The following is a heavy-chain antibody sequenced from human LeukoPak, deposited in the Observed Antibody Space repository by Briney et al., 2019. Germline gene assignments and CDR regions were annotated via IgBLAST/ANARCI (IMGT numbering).Heavy chain of an antibody. J-gene: IGHJ6*02. CDR1: GYTFTSYA. Sequence: ASVKVSCKASGYTFTSYAMHWVRQAPGQRLEWMGWINAGNGNTKYSQKFQGRVTITRDTSASTAYMELSSLRSEDTAVYYCARRLYCSSTSCYSSSYYYYGMDVWGQGTTVTVSS. V-gene: IGHV1-3*01. D-gene: IGHD2-2*01. CDR3: ARRLYCSSTSCYSSSYYYYGMDV. CDR2: INAGNGNT.